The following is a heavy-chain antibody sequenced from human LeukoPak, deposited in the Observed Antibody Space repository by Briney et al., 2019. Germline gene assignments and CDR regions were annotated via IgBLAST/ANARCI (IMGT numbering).Heavy chain of an antibody. CDR2: IYSGGST. CDR3: ARLRAGVYFDY. V-gene: IGHV3-66*04. Sequence: GGSLRLSCAASGFTLSSNYMSWVRQPPGKGLEWVSIIYSGGSTYYADSVKGRFTISRDNAKNSLSLQMNSLRDEDTAVYYCARLRAGVYFDYWGQGTLVTVSS. J-gene: IGHJ4*02. CDR1: GFTLSSNY. D-gene: IGHD2-8*01.